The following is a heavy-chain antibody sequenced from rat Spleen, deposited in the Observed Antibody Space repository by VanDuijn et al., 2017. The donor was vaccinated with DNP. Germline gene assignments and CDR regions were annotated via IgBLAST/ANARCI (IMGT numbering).Heavy chain of an antibody. Sequence: EVQLVETGGGLVQPGRSLKLSCAASGFTFSNYDMVWVRQTPTKGLEWVASISTSGGNTYDRDSVKGRFTVSIDNAKSTLYLQMDSLRSEDTATYYCARLILRVWGAMDAWGQGTSVTVSS. V-gene: IGHV5-25*01. CDR3: ARLILRVWGAMDA. J-gene: IGHJ4*01. CDR1: GFTFSNYD. D-gene: IGHD1-7*01. CDR2: ISTSGGNT.